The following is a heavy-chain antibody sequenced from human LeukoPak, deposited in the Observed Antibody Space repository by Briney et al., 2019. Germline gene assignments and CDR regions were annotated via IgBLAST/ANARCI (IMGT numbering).Heavy chain of an antibody. D-gene: IGHD3-16*01. CDR3: ARARLPSIFDY. CDR2: IYSGGST. V-gene: IGHV3-53*01. Sequence: EWVSVIYSGGSTYYADSVKGRFTISRDNSKNTLYLQMNSLRAEDTAVYYCARARLPSIFDYWGQGTLVTVSS. J-gene: IGHJ4*02.